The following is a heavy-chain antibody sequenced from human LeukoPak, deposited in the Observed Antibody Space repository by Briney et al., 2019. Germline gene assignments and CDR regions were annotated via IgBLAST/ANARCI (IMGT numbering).Heavy chain of an antibody. CDR1: GYTFTGYF. Sequence: ASVKVSCKASGYTFTGYFMHWVREAPGQGLEWMGRINPNSGGTNYAQKFQGRVTMTRDTSINTAYMELSRLTSDDTAVYYCASLYSAVDSWGQGTLVTVSS. V-gene: IGHV1-2*06. CDR2: INPNSGGT. D-gene: IGHD2-21*01. J-gene: IGHJ4*02. CDR3: ASLYSAVDS.